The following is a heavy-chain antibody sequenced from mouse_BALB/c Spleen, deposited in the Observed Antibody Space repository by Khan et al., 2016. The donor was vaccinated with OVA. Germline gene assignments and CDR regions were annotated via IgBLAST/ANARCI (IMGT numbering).Heavy chain of an antibody. CDR2: MSSSGSFT. Sequence: EVELVESGGDLVKPGGSLKLSCAASGFIFSNYGMSWVRQTPDKRLEWVATMSSSGSFTYYPDSVRGRFPISRDNAKNTLYLQVNSLKYEDTAMYYCSRFITTTTGDYYGMDYWGQGTSVTVSS. D-gene: IGHD1-2*01. CDR1: GFIFSNYG. J-gene: IGHJ4*01. CDR3: SRFITTTTGDYYGMDY. V-gene: IGHV5-6*01.